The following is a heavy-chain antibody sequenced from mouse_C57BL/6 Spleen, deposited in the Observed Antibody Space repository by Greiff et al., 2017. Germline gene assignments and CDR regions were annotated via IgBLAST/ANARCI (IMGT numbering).Heavy chain of an antibody. CDR1: GYTFTDYY. CDR3: VRSGAFITTVVDGYFDV. CDR2: INPYNGGT. D-gene: IGHD1-1*01. V-gene: IGHV1-19*01. Sequence: VQLQQSGPVLVKPGASVKMSCKASGYTFTDYYMNWVKQSHGKSLEWIGVINPYNGGTSYNQKFKGKATLTVDKSSSTAYMELNSLTSEDSAVYYCVRSGAFITTVVDGYFDVWGTGTTVTVSS. J-gene: IGHJ1*03.